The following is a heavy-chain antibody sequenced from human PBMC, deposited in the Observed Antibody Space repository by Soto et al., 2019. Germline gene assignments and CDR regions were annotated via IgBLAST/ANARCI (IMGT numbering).Heavy chain of an antibody. D-gene: IGHD1-7*01. J-gene: IGHJ6*02. V-gene: IGHV4-34*01. CDR2: INHRGSS. Sequence: SETLSLTCAVNGGSLSGYYWSWIRQSPGKGLEWIGEINHRGSSDYNPSLKSRVTISIDASKNHVTLELTSVTAADTAVYYCARSDNRNSLYGVDVWGQGTAVTVS. CDR3: ARSDNRNSLYGVDV. CDR1: GGSLSGYY.